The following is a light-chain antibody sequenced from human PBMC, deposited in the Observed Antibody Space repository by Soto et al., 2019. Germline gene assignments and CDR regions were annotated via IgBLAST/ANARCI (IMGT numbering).Light chain of an antibody. CDR3: SSYTSSSTRV. CDR2: DVS. Sequence: QSALTQPASVSRSPGQSITISCTGTSSDVGGYNYVSWYQQHPGKAPKLMIYDVSNRPSGVSTRFSGSKSGNTASLTISGLQAEDEADYYCSSYTSSSTRVFGGGTKLTVL. V-gene: IGLV2-14*01. J-gene: IGLJ2*01. CDR1: SSDVGGYNY.